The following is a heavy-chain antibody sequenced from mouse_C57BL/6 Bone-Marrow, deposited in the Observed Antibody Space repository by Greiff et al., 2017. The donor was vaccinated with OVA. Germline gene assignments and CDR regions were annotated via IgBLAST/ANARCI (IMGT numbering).Heavy chain of an antibody. CDR1: GYTFTSYW. CDR3: ASRGKTTVVFDY. CDR2: IHPNSGST. D-gene: IGHD1-1*01. Sequence: VQLQQPGAELVKPGASVKLSCKASGYTFTSYWMHWVKQRPGQGLEWIGMIHPNSGSTNYNEKFKSKATLTVDKSSSTAYMQLSILTSEDSAVYYCASRGKTTVVFDYWGQGTTLTVSS. J-gene: IGHJ2*01. V-gene: IGHV1-64*01.